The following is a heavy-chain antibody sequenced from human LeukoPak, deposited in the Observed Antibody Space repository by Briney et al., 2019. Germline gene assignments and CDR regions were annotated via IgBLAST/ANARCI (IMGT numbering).Heavy chain of an antibody. Sequence: GGSLRLSCAASGFDFSSNWMHWVRHAPGQGLVWVSRIKGDGISTNYADSVKGRFTISRDIAKNTLYLQMNSMRAEDTAVYYCARGGKGLYNWFDPWGQGTLVTVSS. CDR1: GFDFSSNW. CDR2: IKGDGIST. J-gene: IGHJ5*02. CDR3: ARGGKGLYNWFDP. V-gene: IGHV3-74*01. D-gene: IGHD3-10*01.